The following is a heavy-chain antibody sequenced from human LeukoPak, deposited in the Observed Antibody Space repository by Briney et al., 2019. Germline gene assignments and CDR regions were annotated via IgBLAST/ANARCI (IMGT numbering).Heavy chain of an antibody. D-gene: IGHD3-10*01. CDR3: ARNNGSGSSILYYMDV. CDR2: ISHDGANE. Sequence: PGRSLRLSCEASAFTLRSYAMHWVRQAPGKGPEWVAGISHDGANEYYADSVKGRFTISRDDSKNTLYVQMNSLRPEDTAVYYCARNNGSGSSILYYMDVWGKGTTVTVSS. CDR1: AFTLRSYA. V-gene: IGHV3-30-3*01. J-gene: IGHJ6*03.